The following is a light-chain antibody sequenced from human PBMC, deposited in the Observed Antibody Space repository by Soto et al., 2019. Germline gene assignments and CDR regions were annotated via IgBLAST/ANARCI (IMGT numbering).Light chain of an antibody. CDR3: QKYNTVPAT. V-gene: IGKV1-27*01. CDR2: SAS. J-gene: IGKJ5*01. CDR1: QGIGNS. Sequence: DIQMTQSPPSLSASVGVRVTITCRASQGIGNSLAWYQQKPGTVPKLLIYSASTLQSGLPSRFSGSGSGTDFTLTISSLQPEDVAAYYCQKYNTVPATFGQGTRLEIK.